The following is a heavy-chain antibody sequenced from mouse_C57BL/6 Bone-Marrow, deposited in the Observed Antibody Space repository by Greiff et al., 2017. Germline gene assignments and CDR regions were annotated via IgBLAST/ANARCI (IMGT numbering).Heavy chain of an antibody. V-gene: IGHV1-72*01. CDR3: AREEDSSGYVAWFAY. CDR2: IDPNSGGT. Sequence: QVQLKQPGAELVKPGASVKLSCKASGYTFTSYWMHWVKQRPGRGLEWIGRIDPNSGGTKYNEKFKSKATLTVDKPSSTAYMQLSSLTSEDSAVYYCAREEDSSGYVAWFAYWGQGTLVTVSA. D-gene: IGHD3-2*02. J-gene: IGHJ3*01. CDR1: GYTFTSYW.